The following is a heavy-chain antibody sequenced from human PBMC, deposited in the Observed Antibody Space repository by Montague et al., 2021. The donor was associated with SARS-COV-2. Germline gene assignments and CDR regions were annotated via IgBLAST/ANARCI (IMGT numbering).Heavy chain of an antibody. CDR2: IYSGGST. J-gene: IGHJ6*02. Sequence: SLRLSCGASGFTVSSNYMSWVRQAPGKGLEWVSVIYSGGSTYYADSVXGRFTISRDNSKNTLYLQMNSLRAEDTAVYYCARDHLYYDFWSGYYDQYGMDVWGQGTTVTVSS. CDR3: ARDHLYYDFWSGYYDQYGMDV. CDR1: GFTVSSNY. D-gene: IGHD3-3*01. V-gene: IGHV3-53*01.